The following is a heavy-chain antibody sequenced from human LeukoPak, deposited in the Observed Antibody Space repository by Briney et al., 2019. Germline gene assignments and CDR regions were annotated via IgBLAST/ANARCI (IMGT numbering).Heavy chain of an antibody. V-gene: IGHV4-59*01. J-gene: IGHJ4*02. CDR1: GGSISSYY. CDR2: IYYSGST. Sequence: PSETLSLTCTVSGGSISSYYWSWIRQPPGKGLERIGYIYYSGSTNYNPSLKSRVTISVDTSKNQFSLKLSSVTAADTAVYYCARVARIAAAGREYYFDYWGQGTLVTVSS. CDR3: ARVARIAAAGREYYFDY. D-gene: IGHD6-13*01.